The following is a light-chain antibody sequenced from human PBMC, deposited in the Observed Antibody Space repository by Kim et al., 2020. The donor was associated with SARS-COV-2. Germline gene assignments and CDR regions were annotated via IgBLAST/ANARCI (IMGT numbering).Light chain of an antibody. Sequence: PGERATLSCRASQSVITYLAWYQQKPGQAPRLLIYDSSTRAPGIPARFVGSGSGTDFTLTITSLDPEDFAVYYCQQRSDWPPLTFGGGTKVDIK. CDR2: DSS. J-gene: IGKJ4*01. CDR1: QSVITY. V-gene: IGKV3-11*01. CDR3: QQRSDWPPLT.